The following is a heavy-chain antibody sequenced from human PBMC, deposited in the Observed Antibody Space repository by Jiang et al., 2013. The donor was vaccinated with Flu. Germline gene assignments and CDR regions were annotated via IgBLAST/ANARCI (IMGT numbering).Heavy chain of an antibody. Sequence: LLKPSETLSLTCTVSGGSISSYYWSWIRQPPGKGLEWIGYIYYSGSTNYNPSLKSRVTISVDTSKNQFSLKLSSVTAADTAVYYCARDSLYYYDSSGYYYGLDYWGQGTLVTVSS. CDR2: IYYSGST. D-gene: IGHD3-22*01. J-gene: IGHJ4*02. CDR1: GGSISSYY. V-gene: IGHV4-59*01. CDR3: ARDSLYYYDSSGYYYGLDY.